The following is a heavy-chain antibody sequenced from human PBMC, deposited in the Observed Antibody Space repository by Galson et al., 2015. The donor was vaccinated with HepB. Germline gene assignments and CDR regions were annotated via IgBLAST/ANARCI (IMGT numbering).Heavy chain of an antibody. J-gene: IGHJ4*02. CDR2: TDGEGGNT. D-gene: IGHD2-15*01. CDR3: VKGRIVYVAGALDY. CDR1: GFIFSNFA. V-gene: IGHV3-64D*06. Sequence: SLRLSCAASGFIFSNFAMHWVRQAPGKGLEYVSATDGEGGNTYYADSVKGRFSISRDNSKNTLYLQMSSLRAEDTTVYYCVKGRIVYVAGALDYWGQGTLVTVSS.